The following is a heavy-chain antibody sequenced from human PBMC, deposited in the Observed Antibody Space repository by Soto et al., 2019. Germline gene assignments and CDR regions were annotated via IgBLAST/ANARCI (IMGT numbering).Heavy chain of an antibody. D-gene: IGHD6-13*01. V-gene: IGHV4-39*01. CDR2: IYYSGST. Sequence: SETLSLTSTVSGCSTSSSSYYLGWIRHPPVKGLEWRGSIYYSGSTDYNPSLKSRGTISVDTSKNQFSLKLSSVTAADTAVYYCARQIAAADYYYYYYGMDVWGQGTTVT. CDR3: ARQIAAADYYYYYYGMDV. J-gene: IGHJ6*02. CDR1: GCSTSSSSYY.